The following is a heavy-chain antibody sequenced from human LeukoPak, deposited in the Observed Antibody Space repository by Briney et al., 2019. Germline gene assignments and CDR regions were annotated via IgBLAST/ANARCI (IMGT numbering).Heavy chain of an antibody. Sequence: SVKVSCKASGGTFSSYAISWVRQAPGQGLEWMGGIIPIFGTANYAQEFQGRVTITADESTSTAYMELSSLRSEDTAVYYCARELERRPGGKNWFDPWGQGTLVTVSS. D-gene: IGHD1-1*01. V-gene: IGHV1-69*13. CDR2: IIPIFGTA. CDR1: GGTFSSYA. CDR3: ARELERRPGGKNWFDP. J-gene: IGHJ5*02.